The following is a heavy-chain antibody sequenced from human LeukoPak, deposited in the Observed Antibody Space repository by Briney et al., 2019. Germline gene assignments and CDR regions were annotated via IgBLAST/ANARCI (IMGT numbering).Heavy chain of an antibody. J-gene: IGHJ6*02. Sequence: SVKVSCKASGGTFSSYAISWVRQAPGQGLEWMGGIIPIFGTANYAQKFQGRVTITTDESTSTAYMELSSLRSEDTAVYYCARERGQIVAGTYYYYGMDVWGQGTTVTVSS. V-gene: IGHV1-69*05. CDR1: GGTFSSYA. D-gene: IGHD6-19*01. CDR2: IIPIFGTA. CDR3: ARERGQIVAGTYYYYGMDV.